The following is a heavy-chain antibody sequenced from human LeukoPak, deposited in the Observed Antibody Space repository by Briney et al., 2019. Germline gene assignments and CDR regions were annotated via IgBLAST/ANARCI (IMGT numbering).Heavy chain of an antibody. CDR2: ISNDGRNT. CDR1: GFTFSLYW. V-gene: IGHV3-74*01. D-gene: IGHD2-15*01. J-gene: IGHJ6*02. CDR3: AREKVVASQYYYYGMDG. Sequence: GGSLRLSCAASGFTFSLYWMHWVRQVPGKGLVWVSHISNDGRNTNYADSVKGRFTISRDNAKNTVYLQMNSLRVDDTAVYYCAREKVVASQYYYYGMDGWGQGTTVTVSS.